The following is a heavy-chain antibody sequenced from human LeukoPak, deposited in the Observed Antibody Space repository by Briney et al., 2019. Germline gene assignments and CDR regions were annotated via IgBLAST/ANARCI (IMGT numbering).Heavy chain of an antibody. CDR1: GFTFSSYW. J-gene: IGHJ6*02. CDR2: INSDGSAT. CDR3: TRDHGLDV. V-gene: IGHV3-74*01. Sequence: GGSLRLTCAASGFTFSSYWMSSVRQAPGKGLMWVSQINSDGSATSCADPVKGRCTISRDNAKNMLYLEMNSLRVEDTAVYFCTRDHGLDVWGQGTTVTVSS.